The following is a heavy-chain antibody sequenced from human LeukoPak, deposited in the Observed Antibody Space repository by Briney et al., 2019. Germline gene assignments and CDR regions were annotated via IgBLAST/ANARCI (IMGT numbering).Heavy chain of an antibody. V-gene: IGHV1-18*01. CDR2: ISAYNGNT. D-gene: IGHD6-13*01. CDR3: ARGLARKGGIAAVWVWFDP. CDR1: GYTFTSYG. Sequence: ASVKVSCKASGYTFTSYGISWVRQAPGQGLEWMGSISAYNGNTNYAQNLQGRVTMTTDTSTSTAYMELRSLRSDDTAVYYCARGLARKGGIAAVWVWFDPWGQGTLVTVSS. J-gene: IGHJ5*02.